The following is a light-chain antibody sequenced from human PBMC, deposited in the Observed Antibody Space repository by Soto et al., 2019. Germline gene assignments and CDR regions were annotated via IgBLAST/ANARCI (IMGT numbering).Light chain of an antibody. CDR3: HDRSHWPRST. CDR2: DIS. J-gene: IGKJ2*02. V-gene: IGKV3-11*01. Sequence: EIVLTQSPATLSLSPGESATLSCRASQSVPRHFAWYQQRPGQAPRLLIYDISSRDTGIPARFSGSGSGTDFTLTISSLEPEDSAVDYCHDRSHWPRSTFGQGTKLEIK. CDR1: QSVPRH.